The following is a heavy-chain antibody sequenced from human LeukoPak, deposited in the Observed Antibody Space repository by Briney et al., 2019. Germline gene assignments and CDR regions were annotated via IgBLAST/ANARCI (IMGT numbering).Heavy chain of an antibody. Sequence: PGGSLRLSCAASGFTFSDYYMSWIRQAPGKGLEWVSYISSSGSTIYYADSVKGRFTISRDNAKNSLYLQMNSLRAEDTAVYYCARDRDSGSYCAYGMDVWGQGTTVTVSS. V-gene: IGHV3-11*01. D-gene: IGHD3-10*01. CDR3: ARDRDSGSYCAYGMDV. J-gene: IGHJ6*02. CDR1: GFTFSDYY. CDR2: ISSSGSTI.